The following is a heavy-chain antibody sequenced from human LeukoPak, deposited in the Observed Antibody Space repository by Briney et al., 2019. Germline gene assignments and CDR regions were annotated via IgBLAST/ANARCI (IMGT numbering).Heavy chain of an antibody. D-gene: IGHD2-21*02. CDR2: IWYDGSNK. V-gene: IGHV3-33*01. J-gene: IGHJ3*02. CDR3: AIDPCGGDCYAFDI. Sequence: GGSLRLSCAASGFTFSSYGMHWVRQAPGKGLEWVAVIWYDGSNKYYADSVKGRFTISRDNSKNTLYLQMNSLRAEDTAVYYCAIDPCGGDCYAFDIWGQGTMVTVSS. CDR1: GFTFSSYG.